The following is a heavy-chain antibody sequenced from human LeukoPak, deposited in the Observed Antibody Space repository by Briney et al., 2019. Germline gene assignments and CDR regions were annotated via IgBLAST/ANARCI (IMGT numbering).Heavy chain of an antibody. CDR2: INHNGNVN. CDR3: ARGGSLDV. V-gene: IGHV3-7*03. Sequence: AGGSLRLSCAASGFTFSSYWMNWARQAPGKGLEWVASINHNGNVNYYVDSVKGRFTISRDNAKNSLYLQMSNLRPEATAVYFRARGGSLDVWGQGATVTVPS. J-gene: IGHJ6*02. CDR1: GFTFSSYW. D-gene: IGHD2-15*01.